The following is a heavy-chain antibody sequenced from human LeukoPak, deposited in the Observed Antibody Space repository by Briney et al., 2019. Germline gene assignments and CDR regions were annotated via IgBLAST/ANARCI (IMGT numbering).Heavy chain of an antibody. CDR1: GGSISSGVYY. J-gene: IGHJ3*02. Sequence: SETLSLTCTVSGGSISSGVYYWSWIRQPPGKGLKWIGYISHSGSTYYNPSLKSRVTISVDTSKNQFSLKLSSVTAADTAVYYCARVYSSGWYGNAFDIWGQGTMVTVSS. CDR2: ISHSGST. CDR3: ARVYSSGWYGNAFDI. D-gene: IGHD6-19*01. V-gene: IGHV4-61*08.